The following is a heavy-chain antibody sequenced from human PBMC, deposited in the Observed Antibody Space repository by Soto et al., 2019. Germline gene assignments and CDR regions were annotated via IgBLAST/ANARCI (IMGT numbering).Heavy chain of an antibody. CDR3: ARDRSSYPYYYYYGMDV. CDR2: VYPGDSDT. CDR1: GYSFASYW. D-gene: IGHD2-2*01. V-gene: IGHV5-51*01. J-gene: IGHJ6*02. Sequence: GESLKISCEASGYSFASYWIAWVRQMPGKGLEWMGAVYPGDSDTRYSPSFQGQVTISADKSFSTAYVQWTSLRASDTAMYYCARDRSSYPYYYYYGMDVWGQGTTVTVSS.